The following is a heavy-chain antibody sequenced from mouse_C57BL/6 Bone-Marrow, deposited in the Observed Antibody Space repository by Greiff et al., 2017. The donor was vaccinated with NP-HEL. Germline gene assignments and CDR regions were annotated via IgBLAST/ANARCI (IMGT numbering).Heavy chain of an antibody. J-gene: IGHJ2*01. Sequence: VQLQQSGAELVRPGASVKLSCKASGYTFTDYYINWVKQRPGQGLEWIARIYPGSGNTYYNEKFKGKATLTAEKSSSTAYMQLSSLTSEDSAVYFCAREGGNYYYGFDYWGQGTTLTVSS. CDR3: AREGGNYYYGFDY. V-gene: IGHV1-76*01. CDR2: IYPGSGNT. CDR1: GYTFTDYY. D-gene: IGHD1-1*01.